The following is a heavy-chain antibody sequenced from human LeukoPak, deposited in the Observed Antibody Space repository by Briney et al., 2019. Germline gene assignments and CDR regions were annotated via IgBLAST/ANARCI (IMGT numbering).Heavy chain of an antibody. D-gene: IGHD6-13*01. Sequence: GGSLRLSCAASGFTFSSYWMHWVRQAPGKGLVWVSRIKSDGSSTSYADSVKGRFTISRDNVKNTLYLQMSSLRAEDTAVYYCARDGSSWSNWLDPWGQGTLVTVSS. CDR1: GFTFSSYW. CDR2: IKSDGSST. CDR3: ARDGSSWSNWLDP. J-gene: IGHJ5*02. V-gene: IGHV3-74*01.